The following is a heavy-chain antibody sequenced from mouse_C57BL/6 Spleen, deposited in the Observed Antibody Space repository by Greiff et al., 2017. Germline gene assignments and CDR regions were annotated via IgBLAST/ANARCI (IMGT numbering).Heavy chain of an antibody. V-gene: IGHV1-55*01. D-gene: IGHD1-1*01. CDR2: IYPGSGST. Sequence: QVQLQQPGAELVKPGASVKMSCKASGYTFTSYWITWVKQRPGQGLEWIGDIYPGSGSTNYNEQFKSKATLTVDTSSSTAYMQLSSLTSEDSAVYYCACPHYYGSRRYYAMYYWGQGTSVTVSS. CDR3: ACPHYYGSRRYYAMYY. J-gene: IGHJ4*01. CDR1: GYTFTSYW.